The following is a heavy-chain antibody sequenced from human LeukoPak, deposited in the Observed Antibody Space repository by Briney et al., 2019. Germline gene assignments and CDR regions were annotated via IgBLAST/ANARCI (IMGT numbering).Heavy chain of an antibody. Sequence: SETLSLTCTVSGGSISSYYWSWIRQPPGKGLEWIGYIYYSGSTNYNPSLKSRVTISVDRSKNQFSLKLSSVTAADTAVYYCARGGVPAAFDYWGQGTLVTVSS. CDR1: GGSISSYY. CDR2: IYYSGST. D-gene: IGHD2-2*01. V-gene: IGHV4-59*12. J-gene: IGHJ4*02. CDR3: ARGGVPAAFDY.